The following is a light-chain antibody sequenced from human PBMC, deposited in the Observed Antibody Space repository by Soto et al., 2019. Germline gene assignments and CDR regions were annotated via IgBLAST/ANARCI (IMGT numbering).Light chain of an antibody. CDR3: GTWDNSMDAWL. CDR1: SSNIGKNF. Sequence: QSVLTQPPSVSAAPGQQVTISCSGGSSNIGKNFVSWYQQVPGTAPKLLIYDNDKRPSGIPDRYFASRVDTSATLTITGLQTGDEADYYCGTWDNSMDAWLFGGGTKVTVL. J-gene: IGLJ3*02. CDR2: DND. V-gene: IGLV1-51*01.